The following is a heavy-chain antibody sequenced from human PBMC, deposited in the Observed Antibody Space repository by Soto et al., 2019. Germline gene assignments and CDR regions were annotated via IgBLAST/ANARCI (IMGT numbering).Heavy chain of an antibody. J-gene: IGHJ4*02. CDR2: ISGSGGST. CDR3: ANPPACYVVEGSRFYFDS. D-gene: IGHD3-16*01. CDR1: GLTFSSYS. Sequence: PGGSLRLSWAASGLTFSSYSMSWVRQAPGKGLEWVSAISGSGGSTYYADSVKGRFTISRDNSKNTLYLQMNSLRAEDTAVYYCANPPACYVVEGSRFYFDSWGQGTMVTVSS. V-gene: IGHV3-23*01.